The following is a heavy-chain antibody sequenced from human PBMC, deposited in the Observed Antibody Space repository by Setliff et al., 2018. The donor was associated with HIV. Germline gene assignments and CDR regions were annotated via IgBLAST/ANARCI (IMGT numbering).Heavy chain of an antibody. Sequence: SETLSLTCTVSGGSIDSTSYYWSWIRQPAGKGLEWIGHIYTTGRTNYNPSLKSRVTISLDTSKNQFFLRLSSVTAADTAVYYCAATTTLDYWGQGTLVTVSS. V-gene: IGHV4-61*09. CDR2: IYTTGRT. J-gene: IGHJ4*02. CDR3: AATTTLDY. CDR1: GGSIDSTSYY. D-gene: IGHD1-26*01.